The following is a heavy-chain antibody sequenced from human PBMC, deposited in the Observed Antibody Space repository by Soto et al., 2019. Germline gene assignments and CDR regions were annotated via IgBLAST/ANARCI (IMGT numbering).Heavy chain of an antibody. Sequence: QVQLQESGPGLVKPSETLSLTCTVSGGSISSYYWSWIRQPAGKGLEGIGRIYTSGSTNYNPSLKCRVTLSVDTSKNPFCLRLSSVTAADTAVYYCARDGSYWFDPWGQGTLVTVSS. J-gene: IGHJ5*02. CDR3: ARDGSYWFDP. CDR2: IYTSGST. V-gene: IGHV4-4*07. CDR1: GGSISSYY. D-gene: IGHD3-10*01.